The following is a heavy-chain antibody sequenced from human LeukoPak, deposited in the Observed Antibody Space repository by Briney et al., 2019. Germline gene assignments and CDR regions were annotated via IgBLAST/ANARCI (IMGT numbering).Heavy chain of an antibody. V-gene: IGHV3-30*04. J-gene: IGHJ6*03. D-gene: IGHD6-13*01. CDR1: GFTFGDYA. Sequence: GGSLRLSCTASGFTFGDYAMSWVRQAPGKGLEWVAVISYDGSNKYYADSVKGRFTISRDNSKNTLYLQMNSLRAEDTAVYYCAKVGQQPKGGYYYYYMDVWGKGTTVTISS. CDR2: ISYDGSNK. CDR3: AKVGQQPKGGYYYYYMDV.